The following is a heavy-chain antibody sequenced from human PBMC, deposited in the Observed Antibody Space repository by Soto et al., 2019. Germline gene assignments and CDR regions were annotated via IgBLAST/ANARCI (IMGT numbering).Heavy chain of an antibody. Sequence: QVQLQESGPGLVKPSETLSLTCTVSGGSISSYYWSWIRQPAGKGLEWIGRIYTSGSTNYNPSLKSRVTMSVDTTKNQFSLKLSSVTAADTAVYYCARGSYYDSSGYYYYGFYFDYWGQGTLVTVSS. CDR2: IYTSGST. CDR1: GGSISSYY. J-gene: IGHJ4*02. D-gene: IGHD3-22*01. CDR3: ARGSYYDSSGYYYYGFYFDY. V-gene: IGHV4-4*07.